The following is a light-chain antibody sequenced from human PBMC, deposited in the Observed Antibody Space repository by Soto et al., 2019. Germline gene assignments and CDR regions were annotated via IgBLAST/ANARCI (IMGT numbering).Light chain of an antibody. J-gene: IGKJ4*01. CDR3: QQYVSSLLT. CDR2: GAS. Sequence: EIVLTQSPGTLSLSPGERATLSCRASQSVNTNLAWYQQNPGQAPRLLLYGASSRATGIPDRFSGSGSVTDFTLTISGLEPEDFVVYYCQQYVSSLLTFGGGTRVEIK. CDR1: QSVNTN. V-gene: IGKV3-20*01.